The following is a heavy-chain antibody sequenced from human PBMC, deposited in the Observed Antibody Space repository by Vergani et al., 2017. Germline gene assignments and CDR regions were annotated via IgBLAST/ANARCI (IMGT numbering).Heavy chain of an antibody. CDR2: ISDSGGST. CDR1: GFTFSSYA. J-gene: IGHJ2*01. D-gene: IGHD2-15*01. Sequence: EVQLLESGGGLVQPGGSLRLSCAASGFTFSSYAMSWVRQAPGKGLEWVSGISDSGGSTYYADSVKGRFAVSRDNSKNTLYLQMNSLRAEDTAVYYCARVARIPDWYFDLWGRGTLVTVSS. V-gene: IGHV3-23*01. CDR3: ARVARIPDWYFDL.